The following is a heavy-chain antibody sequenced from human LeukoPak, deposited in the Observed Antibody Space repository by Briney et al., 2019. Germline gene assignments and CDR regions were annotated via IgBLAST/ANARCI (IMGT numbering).Heavy chain of an antibody. D-gene: IGHD3-22*01. Sequence: GGSLRLSCAASGFTFSSYSMNWVRQAPGKGLEWVSSISSSSSYIYYADSVKGRFTISRDNARNSLYLQMNSLRAEDTAVYYCARDGLQAYYDSSGFFDYWGQGTLVTVSS. J-gene: IGHJ4*02. CDR2: ISSSSSYI. CDR1: GFTFSSYS. CDR3: ARDGLQAYYDSSGFFDY. V-gene: IGHV3-21*01.